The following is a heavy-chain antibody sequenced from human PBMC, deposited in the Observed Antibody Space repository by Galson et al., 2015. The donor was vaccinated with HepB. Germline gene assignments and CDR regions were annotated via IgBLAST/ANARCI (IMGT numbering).Heavy chain of an antibody. Sequence: SLRLSCAASGFTFSSSIVNWVRQAPGKGLEWVSYISISSSTIYYADSVKGRFTISRDNAKNSLYLQMNSLRDDDTAVYYCATVRGYSYGYGYWGQGTLVTVSS. CDR1: GFTFSSSI. D-gene: IGHD5-18*01. J-gene: IGHJ4*02. CDR2: ISISSSTI. CDR3: ATVRGYSYGYGY. V-gene: IGHV3-48*02.